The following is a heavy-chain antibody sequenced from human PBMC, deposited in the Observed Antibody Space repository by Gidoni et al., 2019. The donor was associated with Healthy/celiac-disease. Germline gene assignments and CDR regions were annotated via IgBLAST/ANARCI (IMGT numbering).Heavy chain of an antibody. D-gene: IGHD3-9*01. J-gene: IGHJ4*02. V-gene: IGHV1-2*02. CDR3: ARGGYFDWLLQTYYFDY. Sequence: QVQLVQSGAEVKKPGASVKVSCKASGYTFTGYYMHWVRQAPGQGLEWMGWINPNSGGTNYAQKFQGRVTMTRDTSISTAYMELSRLRSDDTAVYYCARGGYFDWLLQTYYFDYWGQGTLVTVSS. CDR1: GYTFTGYY. CDR2: INPNSGGT.